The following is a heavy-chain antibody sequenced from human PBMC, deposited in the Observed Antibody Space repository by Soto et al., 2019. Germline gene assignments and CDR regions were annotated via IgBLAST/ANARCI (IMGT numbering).Heavy chain of an antibody. CDR1: GYTFRNYG. CDR3: ARDGRQLVTNSDKFDI. J-gene: IGHJ3*02. V-gene: IGHV1-18*01. Sequence: QVQLLQSGPELMKPGASVKLSCKTSGYTFRNYGINWVRHAPGQGLEWMGWISAYNCDTNYAHNFQGRVTMATDTPTSTAYMELRSPKSDDTAGYYWARDGRQLVTNSDKFDIWGQGTTVNVSS. D-gene: IGHD3-10*01. CDR2: ISAYNCDT.